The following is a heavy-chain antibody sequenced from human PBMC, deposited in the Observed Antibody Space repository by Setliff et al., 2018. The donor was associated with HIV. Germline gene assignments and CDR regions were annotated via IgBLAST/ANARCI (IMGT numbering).Heavy chain of an antibody. CDR2: IYHSGSS. J-gene: IGHJ2*01. D-gene: IGHD3-22*01. CDR1: GGSITTTNW. CDR3: ARRGITMIVAVNWYFDL. V-gene: IGHV4-4*02. Sequence: SETLSLTCAVSGGSITTTNWWTWIRQPPGKGLEWIGDIYHSGSSNYNPSLKTRVTISVDKSKNQFSLKLTSVTAADTAVYYCARRGITMIVAVNWYFDLWGRGTLVTVSS.